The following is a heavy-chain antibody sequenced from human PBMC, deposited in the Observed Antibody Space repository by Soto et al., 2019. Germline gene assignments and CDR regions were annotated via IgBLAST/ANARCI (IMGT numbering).Heavy chain of an antibody. CDR2: IIPDFGTP. V-gene: IGHV1-69*13. CDR1: GGTFSKFT. Sequence: SVKVSCKASGGTFSKFTINWVRQAPGQGLEWMGGIIPDFGTPNYAQKFQGRVTITADESTSTAYMDLSSRRSEDTAVYYCARSFCTNAICYSYRDNYYYYYSMDVWGHGSAATLSS. D-gene: IGHD2-8*01. CDR3: ARSFCTNAICYSYRDNYYYYYSMDV. J-gene: IGHJ6*02.